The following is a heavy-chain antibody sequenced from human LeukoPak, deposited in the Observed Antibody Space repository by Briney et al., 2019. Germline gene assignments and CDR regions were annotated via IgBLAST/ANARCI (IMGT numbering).Heavy chain of an antibody. Sequence: GASVKVSCKASGYTFTSYGISWVRQAPGQGLEWMGWISAYNGNTNYAQKVQGRVTMTTDTSTSPAYMELRSLRSDDTAVYYCARAARPRPNFDYWGQGTLVTVSS. CDR3: ARAARPRPNFDY. CDR1: GYTFTSYG. J-gene: IGHJ4*02. CDR2: ISAYNGNT. D-gene: IGHD6-6*01. V-gene: IGHV1-18*01.